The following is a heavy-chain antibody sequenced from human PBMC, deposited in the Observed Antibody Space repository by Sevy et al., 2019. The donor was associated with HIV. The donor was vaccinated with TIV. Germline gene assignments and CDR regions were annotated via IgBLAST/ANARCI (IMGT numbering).Heavy chain of an antibody. CDR3: AREGIVVVPAAENNYYYYGMDV. Sequence: GGSLRLSCAASGFTFSSYWMSWVRQAPGKGLEWVANIKQDGSEKYYVDSVKGRFTISRDNAKNSLYPQMNSLRAEDTAVYYCAREGIVVVPAAENNYYYYGMDVWGQGTTVTVSS. CDR2: IKQDGSEK. CDR1: GFTFSSYW. V-gene: IGHV3-7*01. D-gene: IGHD2-2*01. J-gene: IGHJ6*02.